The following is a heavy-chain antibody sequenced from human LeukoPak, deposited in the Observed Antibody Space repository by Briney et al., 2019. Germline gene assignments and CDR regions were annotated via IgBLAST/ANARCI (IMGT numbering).Heavy chain of an antibody. CDR2: IYYSGGT. V-gene: IGHV4-59*01. CDR1: GGSFSGYY. D-gene: IGHD5-18*01. J-gene: IGHJ3*02. CDR3: ARGGGYSYGYAFDI. Sequence: SETLSLTCAVYGGSFSGYYWSWIRQPPGKGLEWIGYIYYSGGTNYNPSLKSRVTISIDTPKNQFSLKLSSVTAADTAVFYCARGGGYSYGYAFDIWGQGTMVTVS.